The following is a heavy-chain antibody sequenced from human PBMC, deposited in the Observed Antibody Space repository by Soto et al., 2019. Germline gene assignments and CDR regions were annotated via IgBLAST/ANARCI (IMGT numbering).Heavy chain of an antibody. J-gene: IGHJ4*02. CDR1: GFTFSSYA. D-gene: IGHD3-10*01. Sequence: PGGSLRLCCAASGFTFSSYAMSWVRQAPGKGLEWVSAISGSGGSTYYADSVKGRFTISRDNSKNTLYLQMNSLRAEDTAVYYCAKDRYYYGSGSYWYFDYWGQGTLVTVSS. V-gene: IGHV3-23*01. CDR2: ISGSGGST. CDR3: AKDRYYYGSGSYWYFDY.